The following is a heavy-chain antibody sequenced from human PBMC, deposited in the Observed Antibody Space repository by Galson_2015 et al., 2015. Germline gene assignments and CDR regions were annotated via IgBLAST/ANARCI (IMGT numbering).Heavy chain of an antibody. CDR2: IYPGDSDT. V-gene: IGHV5-51*07. CDR1: GYSFTSYW. D-gene: IGHD2-21*01. CDR3: ARQVKGPTYYYYGMDV. Sequence: QSGAEVKKPGESLRTSCKGSGYSFTSYWIGWVHQMPGKGLEWMGIIYPGDSDTRYSPSFQGQVTISADKSISTAYLQWSSLKASDTAMYYCARQVKGPTYYYYGMDVWGQGTTVTVSS. J-gene: IGHJ6*02.